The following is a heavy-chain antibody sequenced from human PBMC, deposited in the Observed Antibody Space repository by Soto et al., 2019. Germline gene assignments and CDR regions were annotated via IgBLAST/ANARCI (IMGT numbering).Heavy chain of an antibody. V-gene: IGHV4-39*07. Sequence: SETLPLTITVSRGSISSGTNYWAWIRQPPWKGLEWISNIYYSGSTFYNPSLKSRVTISLETSKNQFYLKLRSVTAEDTARYFCERGINRSGAYWGQGTQVTVSS. CDR1: RGSISSGTNY. CDR2: IYYSGST. CDR3: ERGINRSGAY. J-gene: IGHJ4*02. D-gene: IGHD3-10*01.